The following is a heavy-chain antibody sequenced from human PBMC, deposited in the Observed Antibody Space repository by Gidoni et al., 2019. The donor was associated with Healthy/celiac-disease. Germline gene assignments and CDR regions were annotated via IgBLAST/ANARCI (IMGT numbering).Heavy chain of an antibody. J-gene: IGHJ3*02. D-gene: IGHD3-3*01. Sequence: QVQLVESGGGVVQPGRSLRLSCAAPGFTFSSYGMHWVRQAPGKGLEWVAVIWYDGSNKYYADSVKGRFTISRDNSKNTLYLQMNSLRAEDTAVYYCARDPPSRFFWSGPSDAFDIWGQGTMVTVSS. CDR2: IWYDGSNK. CDR3: ARDPPSRFFWSGPSDAFDI. V-gene: IGHV3-33*01. CDR1: GFTFSSYG.